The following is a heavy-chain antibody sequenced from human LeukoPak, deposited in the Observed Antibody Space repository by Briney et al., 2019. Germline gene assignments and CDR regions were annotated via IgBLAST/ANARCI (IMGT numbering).Heavy chain of an antibody. J-gene: IGHJ6*03. CDR1: GYSISSAYS. V-gene: IGHV4-38-2*02. CDR3: AKEVRPTLDYYYYYMDV. D-gene: IGHD3-10*01. Sequence: SETLSLTCGVSGYSISSAYSWGWIRQPPGKGLEWIGSISHSGSTYYNPYLKSRVSMSVDTSKNQFSLRLTSLTAADTAVYYCAKEVRPTLDYYYYYMDVWGKGTTVTVSS. CDR2: ISHSGST.